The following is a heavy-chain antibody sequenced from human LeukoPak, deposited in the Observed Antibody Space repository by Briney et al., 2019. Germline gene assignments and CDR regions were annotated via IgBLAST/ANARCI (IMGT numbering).Heavy chain of an antibody. CDR1: GFTFSSYG. J-gene: IGHJ5*02. CDR2: IWSDGSNK. Sequence: GSLRLSCAASGFTFSSYGMHWVRQAPGKGLEWVAVIWSDGSNKYHADSVKGRFTISRDNSENTLYLQMNSLRAEDTAVYYCARGASIAAAGTGEKSNWFDPWGQGTLVTVSS. V-gene: IGHV3-33*01. D-gene: IGHD6-13*01. CDR3: ARGASIAAAGTGEKSNWFDP.